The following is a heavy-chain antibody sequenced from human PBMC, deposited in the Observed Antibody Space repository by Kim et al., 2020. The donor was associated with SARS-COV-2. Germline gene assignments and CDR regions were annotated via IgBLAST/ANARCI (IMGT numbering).Heavy chain of an antibody. CDR3: ARQIHYYDSTPDAFAI. D-gene: IGHD3-22*01. CDR1: GGSISSSSYY. Sequence: SETLSLTCTVSGGSISSSSYYWGWIRQRPGKGLEWNGSINYSGSTYYNPSLQSRVTISVDTSKFQLSLKLSSVTAADTAVYYCARQIHYYDSTPDAFAIWGQGTLVTVSS. J-gene: IGHJ3*02. V-gene: IGHV4-39*01. CDR2: INYSGST.